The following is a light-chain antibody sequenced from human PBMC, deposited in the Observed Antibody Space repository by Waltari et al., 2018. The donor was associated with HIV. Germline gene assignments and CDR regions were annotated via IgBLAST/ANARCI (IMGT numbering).Light chain of an antibody. CDR3: CSYAGSSTFVV. CDR2: EVS. V-gene: IGLV2-23*02. Sequence: SALPQPASVSGSPGQSPTFPCPGTSSDVGSYYLVSWYQQHPGKAPQLMIYEVSKRPSGGSNRCSGSKSGNTASLTISGLQAEDEADYYCCSYAGSSTFVVFGGGTKLTVL. CDR1: SSDVGSYYL. J-gene: IGLJ2*01.